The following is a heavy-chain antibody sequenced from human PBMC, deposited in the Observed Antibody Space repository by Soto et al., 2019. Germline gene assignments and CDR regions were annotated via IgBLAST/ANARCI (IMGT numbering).Heavy chain of an antibody. V-gene: IGHV4-59*01. CDR2: AHYSGST. CDR3: AREQYFDSSGYSPTAIHFFYY. Sequence: SETLPLTCTVSGDSISGYYWNWIRQAPGKGLEWIGYAHYSGSTNYNPSLQSRVSIFVDTSKNQFSLNLRSVSAGDTATYYCAREQYFDSSGYSPTAIHFFYYWGRGSLVTGSA. CDR1: GDSISGYY. J-gene: IGHJ4*02. D-gene: IGHD3-22*01.